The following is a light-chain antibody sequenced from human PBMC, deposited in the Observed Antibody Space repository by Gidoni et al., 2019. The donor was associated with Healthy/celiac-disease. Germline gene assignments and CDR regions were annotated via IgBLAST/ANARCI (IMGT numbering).Light chain of an antibody. J-gene: IGKJ1*01. V-gene: IGKV3-11*01. CDR2: DAS. CDR1: QSVSSY. CDR3: QQRSNWPT. Sequence: EIVLTQSPATLSLSPGERATLSCRASQSVSSYLAWYQQKPGQAPRLLNYDASNGATGIPARFSGSGSGTDFTLTISSLEPEDFAVYYCQQRSNWPTFGQGTKVEIK.